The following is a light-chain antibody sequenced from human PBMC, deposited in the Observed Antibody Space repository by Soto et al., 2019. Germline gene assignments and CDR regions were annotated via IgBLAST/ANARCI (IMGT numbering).Light chain of an antibody. V-gene: IGKV3-20*01. Sequence: EVVLTQSPGTLSLSPGERATLSCRASQSVSRDYLAWYQQKPGQAPRLLIYGAFSRATGIPDRFSGSGSGTDFTLTITRLEPEDFAVYYCQQYGSSPPLTFGGGTKVEMK. CDR3: QQYGSSPPLT. CDR1: QSVSRDY. CDR2: GAF. J-gene: IGKJ4*01.